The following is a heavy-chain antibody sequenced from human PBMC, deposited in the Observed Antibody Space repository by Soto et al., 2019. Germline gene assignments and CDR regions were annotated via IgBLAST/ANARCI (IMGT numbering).Heavy chain of an antibody. CDR2: ISSTTNYI. CDR1: GFTFTRYS. V-gene: IGHV3-21*04. Sequence: PGGSLRLSCAASGFTFTRYSMNWVRQAPGKGLEWVSSISSTTNYIYYGDSMKGRFTISRDNAKNSLYLEMNSLRAEDTAVYYCARESYGWELTEYYFDYWGQGTLVTVSS. D-gene: IGHD1-26*01. J-gene: IGHJ4*02. CDR3: ARESYGWELTEYYFDY.